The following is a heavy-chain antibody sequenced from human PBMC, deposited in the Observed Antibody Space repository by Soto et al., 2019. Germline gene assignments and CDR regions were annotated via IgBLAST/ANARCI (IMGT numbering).Heavy chain of an antibody. CDR3: ARGQAGDMYGVF. D-gene: IGHD3-3*01. Sequence: EGQLVESGGDLVQPGGSLRLSCAASGFTFSIYWMHWVRQAPGKGLEWVSRISSDGSITYADSVKGRFTISRDNSKNTLHLQMNSLTVDDTAVYYCARGQAGDMYGVFWGQGTLVTVS. V-gene: IGHV3-74*03. J-gene: IGHJ4*02. CDR1: GFTFSIYW. CDR2: ISSDGSI.